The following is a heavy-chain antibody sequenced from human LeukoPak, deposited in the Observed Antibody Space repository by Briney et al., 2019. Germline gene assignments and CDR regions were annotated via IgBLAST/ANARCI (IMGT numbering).Heavy chain of an antibody. CDR1: GYSISSGYY. D-gene: IGHD2-15*01. J-gene: IGHJ4*02. CDR3: ARLMVAVFDY. CDR2: IYHSGST. Sequence: SETLSLTCAVSGYSISSGYYWGWIRQSPGKGLEWIGSIYHSGSTYYNPSLKSRVTISVDTSKNQLSLKVSSETAADTAVYYCARLMVAVFDYWGQGTLVTVSS. V-gene: IGHV4-38-2*01.